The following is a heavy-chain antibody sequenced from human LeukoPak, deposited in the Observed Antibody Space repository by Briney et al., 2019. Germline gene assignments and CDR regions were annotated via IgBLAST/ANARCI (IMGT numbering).Heavy chain of an antibody. J-gene: IGHJ4*02. CDR2: INHSGST. Sequence: SETLSLTCAVYGGSFSGYYWSWIRQPPGKGLEWIREINHSGSTNYNPSLKSRVAILVDTSKNQFSLKLSSVTAADTAVYYCARGGRNYDILTGYYKYWGQGTLVTVSS. CDR1: GGSFSGYY. CDR3: ARGGRNYDILTGYYKY. D-gene: IGHD3-9*01. V-gene: IGHV4-34*01.